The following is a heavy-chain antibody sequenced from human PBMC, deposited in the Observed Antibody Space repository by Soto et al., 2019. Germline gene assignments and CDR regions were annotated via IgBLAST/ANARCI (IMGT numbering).Heavy chain of an antibody. J-gene: IGHJ5*02. D-gene: IGHD3-10*01. CDR3: ARDVVRFGEEFASFDP. CDR2: IIPIFGTA. V-gene: IGHV1-69*13. CDR1: GGTFSSYA. Sequence: SVQVSCKASGGTFSSYAISWVRQAPGQGLEWMGGIIPIFGTANYAQKFQGRVTTTADESTSTAYMELSSLRSEDTAVYYCARDVVRFGEEFASFDPCGQGTLVTLSS.